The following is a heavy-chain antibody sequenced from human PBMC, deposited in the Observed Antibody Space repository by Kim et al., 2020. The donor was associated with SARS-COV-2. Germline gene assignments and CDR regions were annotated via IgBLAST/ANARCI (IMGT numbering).Heavy chain of an antibody. CDR2: IYYSGTT. CDR1: GTYVNSGGFS. Sequence: SETLSLTCAVSGTYVNSGGFSWSWIRQRPGRGLEWIGYIYYSGTTYSNPSLETRVNISLHTSKNQFSLKLTSVTAADTAIYYGACDHGDGYKYWGRGTLV. J-gene: IGHJ4*02. CDR3: ACDHGDGYKY. D-gene: IGHD6-25*01. V-gene: IGHV4-30-2*01.